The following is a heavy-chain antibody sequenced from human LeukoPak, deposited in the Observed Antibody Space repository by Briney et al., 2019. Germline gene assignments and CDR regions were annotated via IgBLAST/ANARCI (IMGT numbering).Heavy chain of an antibody. V-gene: IGHV1-18*01. Sequence: ASVKVSCKASGYTFTSYGISWVRQAPGQGLEWMGWISAYNGNTNYAQKLRGRVTMTTDTSTSTAYMELRSLRSDDTAVYYCARSGLRFLEWLSSLDYWGQGTLVTVSS. CDR3: ARSGLRFLEWLSSLDY. D-gene: IGHD3-3*01. CDR1: GYTFTSYG. CDR2: ISAYNGNT. J-gene: IGHJ4*02.